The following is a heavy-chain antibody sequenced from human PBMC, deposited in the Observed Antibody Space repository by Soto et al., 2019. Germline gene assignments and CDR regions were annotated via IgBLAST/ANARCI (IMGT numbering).Heavy chain of an antibody. CDR1: GYSFINYW. CDR3: ARLQDVYYGMDV. V-gene: IGHV5-10-1*01. Sequence: GESLKISCKGSGYSFINYWISWVRQMPGKGLEWMGKIDPSDSYSVYGPSFEGHVTFSADKSLNTAYLQWGSLEASDTAIYYCARLQDVYYGMDVWGQGTTVTVSS. J-gene: IGHJ6*02. CDR2: IDPSDSYS.